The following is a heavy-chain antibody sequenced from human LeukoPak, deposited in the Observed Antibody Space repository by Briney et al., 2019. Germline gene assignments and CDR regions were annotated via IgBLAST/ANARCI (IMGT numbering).Heavy chain of an antibody. V-gene: IGHV1-8*01. Sequence: ASVKVSCKASGYTFTSYDINWVRQATGRGLEWMGWMNPNNGNTGYAQKFQGRVTMTRNTSISTAYMELSSLRSEDTAVYYCAGTIAVAGTTAFDYWGQGTLVTVSS. CDR3: AGTIAVAGTTAFDY. CDR1: GYTFTSYD. D-gene: IGHD6-19*01. CDR2: MNPNNGNT. J-gene: IGHJ4*02.